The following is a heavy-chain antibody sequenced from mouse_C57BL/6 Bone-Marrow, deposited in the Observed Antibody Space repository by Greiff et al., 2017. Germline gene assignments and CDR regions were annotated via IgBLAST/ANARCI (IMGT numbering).Heavy chain of an antibody. CDR2: ILPGSGST. Sequence: QVQLQQSGAELMKPGASVKLSCKATGYTFTGYWIEWVKQRPGHGLEWIGEILPGSGSTNYNAKFKGKATFTADTSSNTAYMQLSSLTTEDSAIYYCARRGHYYAMDYWGQGTSVTVSS. J-gene: IGHJ4*01. CDR3: ARRGHYYAMDY. V-gene: IGHV1-9*01. CDR1: GYTFTGYW.